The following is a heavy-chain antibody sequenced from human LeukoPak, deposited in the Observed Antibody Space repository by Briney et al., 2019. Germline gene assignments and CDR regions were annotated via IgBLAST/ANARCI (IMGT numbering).Heavy chain of an antibody. V-gene: IGHV6-1*01. CDR1: GDSVSSNSAA. J-gene: IGHJ3*02. D-gene: IGHD3-3*01. Sequence: SQTFSLTCAISGDSVSSNSAAWNWIRQSPSRGLEWLGRTYYRSKWYNDYAVSVKSRITINPDTSKNQFSLQLNSVTPEDTAVYYCASPRDFRWLYAFDIWGQGTMVTVSS. CDR3: ASPRDFRWLYAFDI. CDR2: TYYRSKWYN.